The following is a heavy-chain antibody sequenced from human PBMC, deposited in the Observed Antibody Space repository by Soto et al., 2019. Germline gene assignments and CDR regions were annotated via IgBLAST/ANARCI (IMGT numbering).Heavy chain of an antibody. Sequence: QLQLQESGSGLVKPSQTLSLTCAVSGGSISSGGYSWSWIRQPPGKGLEWIGYIYHSGSTYYNPSLKSRVTISVDRSKNQFSLKLSSVTAADTAVYYCARADGDDYGGSFDYWGLGTLVTVSS. J-gene: IGHJ4*02. CDR1: GGSISSGGYS. V-gene: IGHV4-30-2*01. D-gene: IGHD4-17*01. CDR3: ARADGDDYGGSFDY. CDR2: IYHSGST.